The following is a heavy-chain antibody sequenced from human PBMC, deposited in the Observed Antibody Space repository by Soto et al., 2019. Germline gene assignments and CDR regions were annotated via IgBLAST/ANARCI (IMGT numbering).Heavy chain of an antibody. CDR2: IYWNDDK. CDR3: AREYSSSWYGH. Sequence: QITLKESGPTLVKPTQTLTLTCTFSGFSLSTNAVGVGWIRQPPGKALEWLALIYWNDDKRYSPSLKSRLTITTATSKNQVVLTMTNVDPVDTATYYCAREYSSSWYGHWGQGTLGTVSS. D-gene: IGHD6-13*01. J-gene: IGHJ1*01. CDR1: GFSLSTNAVG. V-gene: IGHV2-5*01.